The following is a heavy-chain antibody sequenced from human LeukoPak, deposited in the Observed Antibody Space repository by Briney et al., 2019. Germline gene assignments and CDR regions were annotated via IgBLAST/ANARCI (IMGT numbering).Heavy chain of an antibody. CDR2: INHSGST. D-gene: IGHD2-2*01. J-gene: IGHJ6*02. Sequence: SETLSLTCAVYGGSFSGYYWSWIRQPPGKGLEWIGEINHSGSTNYNPSLKSRVTISVDTSKNQFSLKLSSVTAADTAVYYCARDCSSTSCYLVESMDVWGQGTTVTVSS. V-gene: IGHV4-34*01. CDR1: GGSFSGYY. CDR3: ARDCSSTSCYLVESMDV.